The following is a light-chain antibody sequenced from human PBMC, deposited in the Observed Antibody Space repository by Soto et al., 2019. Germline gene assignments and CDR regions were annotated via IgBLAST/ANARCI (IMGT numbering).Light chain of an antibody. Sequence: QSVLTQPASVSGSPGQSITISCTGSSSDVGSYDLVSWYQQHPGKAPKLIIYEVTQRPSGVSIRFSGSKSGITSSLTISGLQAEDEADYYCCSYAGSITYWVFSGGTKLTVL. CDR2: EVT. CDR1: SSDVGSYDL. J-gene: IGLJ3*02. CDR3: CSYAGSITYWV. V-gene: IGLV2-23*02.